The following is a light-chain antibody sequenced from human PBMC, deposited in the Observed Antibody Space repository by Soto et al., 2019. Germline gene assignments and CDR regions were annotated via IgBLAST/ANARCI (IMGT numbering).Light chain of an antibody. CDR1: SLNIGINF. V-gene: IGLV1-51*01. CDR2: DNS. CDR3: GTWDSNLRDVV. Sequence: SVLTQPPSVSAAPGQKVSISCSRSSLNIGINFVSWYQQLPGTAPKLLIYDNSNPPSGIPDRFSGSKSGTSATPGITGRQTGHEADDYCGTWDSNLRDVVFGGGTKLTVL. J-gene: IGLJ2*01.